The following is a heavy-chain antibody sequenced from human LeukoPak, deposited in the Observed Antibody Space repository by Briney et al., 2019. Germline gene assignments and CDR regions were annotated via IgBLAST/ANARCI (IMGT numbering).Heavy chain of an antibody. J-gene: IGHJ4*02. Sequence: SETLSLTCTVSGGAISSYYWSWIRQPPGKGLEWIGYIYYSGSTNYNPSLKSRVTISVDTSKNQFSLKLSSVTAADTAVYYCARKRKGSSSTSCYDYWGQGTLVTVSS. CDR2: IYYSGST. CDR3: ARKRKGSSSTSCYDY. V-gene: IGHV4-59*12. CDR1: GGAISSYY. D-gene: IGHD2-2*01.